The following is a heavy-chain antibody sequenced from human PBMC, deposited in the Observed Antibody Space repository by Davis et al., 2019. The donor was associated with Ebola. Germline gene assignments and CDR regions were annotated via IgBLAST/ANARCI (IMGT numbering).Heavy chain of an antibody. CDR1: GGSINNYF. D-gene: IGHD3-22*01. Sequence: SETLSLTCTVSGGSINNYFWSWIRQPPGKGLEWIGNIHYLGNTNYNPSLKSRVTMSVDTSKNQFSLKLRSVTAADTAVYYCAGDSYDSSGYYYGPDYWGQGTLVTVSS. CDR2: IHYLGNT. V-gene: IGHV4-59*12. J-gene: IGHJ4*02. CDR3: AGDSYDSSGYYYGPDY.